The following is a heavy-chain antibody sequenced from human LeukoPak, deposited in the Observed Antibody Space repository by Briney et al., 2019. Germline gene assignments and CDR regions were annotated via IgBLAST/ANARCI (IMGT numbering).Heavy chain of an antibody. D-gene: IGHD3-10*01. V-gene: IGHV4-59*01. CDR2: IYQSGNT. Sequence: KPSETLSLTCTVSADSIRNFYWNSIRQSPGKGLEWIGYIYQSGNTNYNPSLKSRLTMSIDTSKNQFSLNLSSVTAADTAVYYCARATYGSGSYYVVNFDYWGQGALVTVSS. J-gene: IGHJ4*02. CDR1: ADSIRNFY. CDR3: ARATYGSGSYYVVNFDY.